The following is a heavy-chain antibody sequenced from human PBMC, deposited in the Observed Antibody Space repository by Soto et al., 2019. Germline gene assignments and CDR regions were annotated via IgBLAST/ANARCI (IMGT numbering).Heavy chain of an antibody. CDR3: AKDQSNSNPLYYFDF. J-gene: IGHJ4*02. CDR1: GFTFSIYA. V-gene: IGHV3-23*01. D-gene: IGHD3-22*01. CDR2: MSRTGDNT. Sequence: GGSLRLACAASGFTFSIYAMTWVRQSPGKGLEWVSSMSRTGDNTYYADSVKGRFTISRDNSKNTLYLQMNSLRAEDTAIYYCAKDQSNSNPLYYFDFWGPGTLVTVSS.